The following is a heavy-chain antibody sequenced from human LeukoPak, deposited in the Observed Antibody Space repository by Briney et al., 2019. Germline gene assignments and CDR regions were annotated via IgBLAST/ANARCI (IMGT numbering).Heavy chain of an antibody. V-gene: IGHV3-48*01. CDR3: AREVSMIDMALGY. D-gene: IGHD3-22*01. Sequence: GGSLRLSCEVSGFPFTLYNMNWVRQAPGKGLEWLSYISSSTNTIYYADSVKGRFTISRDNSKNTLYLQMNSLRAEDTAVYYCAREVSMIDMALGYWGQGTLVTVSS. CDR2: ISSSTNTI. CDR1: GFPFTLYN. J-gene: IGHJ4*02.